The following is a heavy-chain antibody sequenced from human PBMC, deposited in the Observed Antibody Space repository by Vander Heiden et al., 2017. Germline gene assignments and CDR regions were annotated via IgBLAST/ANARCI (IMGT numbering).Heavy chain of an antibody. CDR3: AKQGMIGVVITTLFDY. V-gene: IGHV3-23*01. CDR2: ISGSGGST. CDR1: GFTFSSYA. J-gene: IGHJ4*02. Sequence: EVQLLESGGGLVQPGGSLRLSCAASGFTFSSYAMSWVRQAPGKGLEWVSAISGSGGSTYYADSVKGRFTISRDNSKNTLYLQMNSLRAEETAVYYCAKQGMIGVVITTLFDYWGQGTLVTVSS. D-gene: IGHD3-22*01.